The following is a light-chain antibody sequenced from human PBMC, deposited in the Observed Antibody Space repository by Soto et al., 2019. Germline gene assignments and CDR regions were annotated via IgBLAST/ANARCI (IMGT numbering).Light chain of an antibody. Sequence: IVMTQSPDSLAVSLGERATINCRSSLSVLSRSNGKNYLAWYQQKLGQPPKLLFYWASTRDSGVPDRFSGSGSGSDFTLIISGLQAEDVAVYYCQQYYTTPRTFGQGTKVEIK. CDR3: QQYYTTPRT. CDR1: LSVLSRSNGKNY. CDR2: WAS. V-gene: IGKV4-1*01. J-gene: IGKJ1*01.